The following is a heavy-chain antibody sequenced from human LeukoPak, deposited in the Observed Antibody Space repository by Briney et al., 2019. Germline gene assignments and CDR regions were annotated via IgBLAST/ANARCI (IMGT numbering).Heavy chain of an antibody. J-gene: IGHJ4*02. V-gene: IGHV4-34*01. D-gene: IGHD3-22*01. CDR3: ARGTYDTSGYYFYFDY. CDR2: INHGGST. CDR1: GGSFSGYY. Sequence: PSETLSLTCAVYGGSFSGYYWSWIRQPPGKRLEWIGRINHGGSTNYNPSLKSRVTLSEDTPKNQFSLKLSSVTAADTAVYHCARGTYDTSGYYFYFDYWGQGILVTVSS.